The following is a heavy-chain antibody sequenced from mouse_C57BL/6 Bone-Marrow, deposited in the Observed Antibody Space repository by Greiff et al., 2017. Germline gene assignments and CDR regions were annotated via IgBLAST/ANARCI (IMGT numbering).Heavy chain of an antibody. Sequence: QVHVKQSGAELVRPGASVTLSCKASGYTFTDYEMHWVKQTPVHGLEWIGAIDPETGGTAYNQKFKGKAILTADKSASTAYMELRSLTSEDSAVYDCTRLVRYPHYYAMDYWGQGTSVTVSS. D-gene: IGHD1-1*01. J-gene: IGHJ4*01. CDR2: IDPETGGT. V-gene: IGHV1-15*01. CDR1: GYTFTDYE. CDR3: TRLVRYPHYYAMDY.